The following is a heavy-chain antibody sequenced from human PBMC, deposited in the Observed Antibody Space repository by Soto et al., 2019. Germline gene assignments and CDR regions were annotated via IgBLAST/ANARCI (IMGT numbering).Heavy chain of an antibody. D-gene: IGHD2-8*01. CDR2: IYYSGST. Sequence: QVQLQESGPGLVKPSETLSLTCTVSSDSISSYYWSWFRQPPGKGLEWIAYIYYSGSTNYNPSLKSRVAISVDTSKNQFPLKLSSVTAADTAVYYCASDISNKWYFYWGQGTLVTVSS. CDR3: ASDISNKWYFY. CDR1: SDSISSYY. V-gene: IGHV4-59*08. J-gene: IGHJ4*02.